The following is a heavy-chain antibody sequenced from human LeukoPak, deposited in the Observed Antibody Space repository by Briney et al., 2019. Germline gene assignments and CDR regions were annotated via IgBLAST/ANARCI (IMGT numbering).Heavy chain of an antibody. V-gene: IGHV3-48*01. CDR3: ARGDDYGDRSEHYFDY. CDR2: ISSSSSTI. D-gene: IGHD4-17*01. J-gene: IGHJ4*02. CDR1: GFTFSSHS. Sequence: GGSLRLSCAASGFTFSSHSMNWVRQAPGKGLEWVSYISSSSSTIYYADSVKGRFTISRDNAKNSLYLQMNSLRAEDTAVYYCARGDDYGDRSEHYFDYWGQGTLVTVSS.